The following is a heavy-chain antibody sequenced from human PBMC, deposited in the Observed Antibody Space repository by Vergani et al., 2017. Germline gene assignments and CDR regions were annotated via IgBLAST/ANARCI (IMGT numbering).Heavy chain of an antibody. CDR2: INPSGGST. CDR1: GYTFTSYY. D-gene: IGHD3-9*01. Sequence: QVQLVQSGAEVKKPGASVKVFCKASGYTFTSYYMHWVRQAPGQGLEWMGIINPSGGSTSYAQKFQGRVTMTRDTSTSTVYMELSSLRSEDTAVYYCARVHILTDYYDAFDIWGQGTMVTVSS. J-gene: IGHJ3*02. V-gene: IGHV1-46*03. CDR3: ARVHILTDYYDAFDI.